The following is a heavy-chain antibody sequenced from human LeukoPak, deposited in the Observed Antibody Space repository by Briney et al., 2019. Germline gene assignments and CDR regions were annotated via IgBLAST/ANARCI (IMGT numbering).Heavy chain of an antibody. CDR2: IYTTGST. V-gene: IGHV4-4*07. CDR3: LRTYYDTRIPWD. J-gene: IGHJ4*02. CDR1: GGSISSYY. Sequence: SETLSLTCTVSGGSISSYYWNWIRQPAGKGLEWIGRIYTTGSTNYNPSLKSRVTMSLDTSQTQFSLILSSVTAADTAVYFCLRTYYDTRIPWDWGQGTLVTVSS. D-gene: IGHD3-22*01.